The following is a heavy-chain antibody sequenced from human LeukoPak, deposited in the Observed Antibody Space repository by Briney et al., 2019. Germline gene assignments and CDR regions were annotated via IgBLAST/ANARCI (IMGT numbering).Heavy chain of an antibody. J-gene: IGHJ4*02. D-gene: IGHD1-26*01. CDR2: INPSGGST. CDR1: GYTFTSYY. V-gene: IGHV1-46*01. CDR3: ASPLGWDREGGDY. Sequence: GASVKVSCKASGYTFTSYYMHWVRQAPGQGLEWMGIINPSGGSTSYAQKFQGRVTMTRDTSKSTVYMELSSLRSEDTAVYYCASPLGWDREGGDYWGQGTLVTVSS.